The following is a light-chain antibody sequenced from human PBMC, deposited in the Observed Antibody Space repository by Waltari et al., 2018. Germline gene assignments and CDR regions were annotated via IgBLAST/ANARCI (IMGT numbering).Light chain of an antibody. CDR1: SSDIGGSNY. V-gene: IGLV2-14*03. Sequence: QSALTQPASVSESPGQSITISCTGTSSDIGGSNYVSWYQQHPCKAPKLMIYDVTNRPSGVSSRFSGSQSGNTASLTISGLQAEDEADYYCSSSAGTSTLVFFDGGTKLTVL. CDR3: SSSAGTSTLVF. CDR2: DVT. J-gene: IGLJ2*01.